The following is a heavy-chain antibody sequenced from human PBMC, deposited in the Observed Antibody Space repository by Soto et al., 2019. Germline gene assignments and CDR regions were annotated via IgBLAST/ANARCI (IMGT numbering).Heavy chain of an antibody. J-gene: IGHJ4*02. CDR2: ISYDGSNK. V-gene: IGHV3-30-3*01. D-gene: IGHD5-18*01. CDR3: APDTAMATELGY. CDR1: RFTFSSYA. Sequence: QVQLVESGGGVVQPGRSLRLSCAASRFTFSSYAMHWVRQAPGKGLEWVAVISYDGSNKYYADSVKGRFTISRDNSKNTLFLQMNSLRPEDTAVYYCAPDTAMATELGYWRQGTLVTVSS.